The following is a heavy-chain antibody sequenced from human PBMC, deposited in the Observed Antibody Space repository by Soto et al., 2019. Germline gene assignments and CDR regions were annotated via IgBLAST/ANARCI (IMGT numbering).Heavy chain of an antibody. Sequence: ASVKVSCKASGYSFTSFDINWVRQVTGQGLERMGWMNPNSGHTGYAQKFQGRVTMTRNTSISTAYLELSSLKSEDTAVYYCARAPDYGDLGRWFDPWGQGTLVTVSS. J-gene: IGHJ5*02. D-gene: IGHD4-17*01. V-gene: IGHV1-8*01. CDR2: MNPNSGHT. CDR1: GYSFTSFD. CDR3: ARAPDYGDLGRWFDP.